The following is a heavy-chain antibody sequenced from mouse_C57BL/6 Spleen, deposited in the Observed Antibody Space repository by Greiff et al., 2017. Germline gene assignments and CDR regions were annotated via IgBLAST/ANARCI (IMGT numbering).Heavy chain of an antibody. V-gene: IGHV1-54*01. J-gene: IGHJ1*03. CDR3: ARSSPRGYFDV. Sequence: QVQLQQPGAELVRPGTSVKVSCKASGYAFTNYLIEWVKQRPGQGLEWIGVINPGSGGTNYNEKCKGKATLTADKSSSTAYMQLSSLTSEDSAVYFCARSSPRGYFDVWGTGTTVTVSS. CDR1: GYAFTNYL. CDR2: INPGSGGT.